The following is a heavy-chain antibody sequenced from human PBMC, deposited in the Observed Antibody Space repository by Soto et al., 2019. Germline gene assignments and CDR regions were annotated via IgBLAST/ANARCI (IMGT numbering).Heavy chain of an antibody. CDR3: ARGHGGIAAAGMGKPIDY. CDR1: GGSISSGGYY. Sequence: PSETLSLTCTVSGGSISSGGYYWSWIRQHPGKGLEWIGYIYYYGSTYYNPSLKSRVTISVDTSKNQFSLKLSSVTAADTAVYYCARGHGGIAAAGMGKPIDYWGQGTLVTVSS. CDR2: IYYYGST. J-gene: IGHJ4*02. D-gene: IGHD6-13*01. V-gene: IGHV4-31*03.